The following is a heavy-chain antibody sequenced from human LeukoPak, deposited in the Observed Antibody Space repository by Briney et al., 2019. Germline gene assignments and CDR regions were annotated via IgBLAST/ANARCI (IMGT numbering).Heavy chain of an antibody. D-gene: IGHD3-22*01. Sequence: SETLSLTCAVYGGSFSGYYWSWIRQPPGKGLEWIGEINHSGSTNYNPSLKSRVTISVDTSKNQFSLKLSSVTAADTAVYYCGSRTHYYYDSSGFSFWGQGTLVTVFS. CDR3: GSRTHYYYDSSGFSF. V-gene: IGHV4-34*01. CDR1: GGSFSGYY. CDR2: INHSGST. J-gene: IGHJ4*02.